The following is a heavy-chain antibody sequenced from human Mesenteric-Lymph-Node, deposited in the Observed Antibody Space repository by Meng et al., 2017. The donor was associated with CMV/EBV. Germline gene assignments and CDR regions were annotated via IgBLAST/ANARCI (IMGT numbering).Heavy chain of an antibody. CDR1: GFTFSNSD. CDR3: ARAYDYGDPNYFDS. J-gene: IGHJ4*02. V-gene: IGHV3-21*06. Sequence: GGSLRLSCAASGFTFSNSDMNWVRQAPGKGLDWVSSISGGSTYIYYADSLRGRFTISRDNAKNSVYLQMNSLRAEDTAVYYCARAYDYGDPNYFDSWGQGTLVTVSS. D-gene: IGHD4-17*01. CDR2: ISGGSTYI.